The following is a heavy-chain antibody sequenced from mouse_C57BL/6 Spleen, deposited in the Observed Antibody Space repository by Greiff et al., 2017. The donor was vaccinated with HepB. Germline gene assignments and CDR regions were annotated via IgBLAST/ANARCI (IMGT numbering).Heavy chain of an antibody. V-gene: IGHV5-4*01. D-gene: IGHD1-1*02. CDR1: GFTFSSYA. CDR2: ISDGGSYT. CDR3: ARDGGYNGDAMDY. Sequence: EVQGVESGGGLVKPGGSLKLSCAASGFTFSSYAMSWVRQTPEKRLEWVATISDGGSYTYYPDNVKGRFTISRDNAKNNLYLQMSHLKSEDTAMYYCARDGGYNGDAMDYWGQGTSVTVSS. J-gene: IGHJ4*01.